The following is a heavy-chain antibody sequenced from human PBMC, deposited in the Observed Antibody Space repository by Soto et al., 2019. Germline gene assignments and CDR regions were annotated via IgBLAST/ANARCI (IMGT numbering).Heavy chain of an antibody. V-gene: IGHV4-59*01. CDR2: IYYSGST. CDR1: GDSISSSY. J-gene: IGHJ3*01. D-gene: IGHD3-9*01. CDR3: ARLYPYYAILTGSQLYGFDF. Sequence: QVQLQESGPGLVKPSETLSLTCTVSGDSISSSYWSWIRQSPGKGLEWIGYIYYSGSTNYNASLQIRVTIXAXTXXYQFSLKLSSVAAAATAVYYCARLYPYYAILTGSQLYGFDFWGQGTMVTVSS.